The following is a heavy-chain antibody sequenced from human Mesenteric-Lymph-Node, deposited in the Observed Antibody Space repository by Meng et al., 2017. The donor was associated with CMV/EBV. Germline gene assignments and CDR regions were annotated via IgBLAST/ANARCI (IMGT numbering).Heavy chain of an antibody. CDR1: GFSFSSHW. D-gene: IGHD1-26*01. CDR3: ARWVRGGGMDV. Sequence: GGSLRLSCAASGFSFSSHWMHWVRQAPGKGLVWVSGITNDGSGIKYADSVKGRFTISRDNARTTLYLQMNSLRPEDTAVYYCARWVRGGGMDVWGQGTTVTVSS. J-gene: IGHJ6*02. CDR2: ITNDGSGI. V-gene: IGHV3-74*03.